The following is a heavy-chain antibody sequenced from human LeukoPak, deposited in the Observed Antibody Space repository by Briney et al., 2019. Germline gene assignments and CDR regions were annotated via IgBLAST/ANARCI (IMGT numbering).Heavy chain of an antibody. V-gene: IGHV4-34*01. J-gene: IGHJ4*02. CDR3: ARGRRGRDGYNSDY. D-gene: IGHD5-24*01. CDR1: GFTFSIYG. CDR2: INHSGST. Sequence: GSLRLSCAASGFTFSIYGMHWIRQPPGKGLEWIGEINHSGSTNYNPSLKSRVTISVDTSKNQFSLKLSSVTAADTAVYYCARGRRGRDGYNSDYWGQGTLVTVSS.